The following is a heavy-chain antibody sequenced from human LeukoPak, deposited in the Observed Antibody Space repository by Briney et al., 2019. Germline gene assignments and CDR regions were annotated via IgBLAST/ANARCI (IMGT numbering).Heavy chain of an antibody. CDR1: GYTFTSYG. CDR2: ISAYNGNT. D-gene: IGHD3-9*01. CDR3: ARMPRNYDILTGYYIPYYMDV. V-gene: IGHV1-18*01. J-gene: IGHJ6*03. Sequence: ASVKVSCKASGYTFTSYGISWVRQAPGQGLEWMGWISAYNGNTNYAQKLQGRVTMTTDTSTSTAYMELRSLRSDDTAVYYCARMPRNYDILTGYYIPYYMDVWGKGTTVTVSS.